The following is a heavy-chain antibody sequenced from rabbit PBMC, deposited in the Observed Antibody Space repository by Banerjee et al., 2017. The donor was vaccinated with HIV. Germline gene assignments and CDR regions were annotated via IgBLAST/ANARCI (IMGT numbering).Heavy chain of an antibody. Sequence: QSLEESGGDLVKPGASLTLTCTASGFSFSSGYDMCWVRQAPGKGLEWIACIYAGSSGSTSYASWVNGRFTISKTSSTTVTLQMTSLTAADAATYFCARGDINSVAYDLWGPGTLVTVS. CDR2: IYAGSSGST. V-gene: IGHV1S40*01. J-gene: IGHJ4*01. CDR3: ARGDINSVAYDL. D-gene: IGHD6-1*01. CDR1: GFSFSSGYD.